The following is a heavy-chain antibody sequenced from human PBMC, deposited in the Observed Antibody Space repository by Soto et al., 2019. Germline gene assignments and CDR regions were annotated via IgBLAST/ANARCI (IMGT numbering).Heavy chain of an antibody. CDR3: ASKRRRAVAGSYYYYGMDV. D-gene: IGHD6-19*01. V-gene: IGHV1-18*04. CDR2: ISAYNGNT. Sequence: ASVKVSCKASGYTFTSYGISWVRQAPGQGLEWMGWISAYNGNTNYAQKLQGRVTMTTGTSTSTAYMELRSLRSDDTAVYYCASKRRRAVAGSYYYYGMDVWGQGTTVTVSS. CDR1: GYTFTSYG. J-gene: IGHJ6*02.